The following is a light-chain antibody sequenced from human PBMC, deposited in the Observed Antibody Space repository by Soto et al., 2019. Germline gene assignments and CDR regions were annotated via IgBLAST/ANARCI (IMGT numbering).Light chain of an antibody. Sequence: QSALTQPRSVSGSPGQSVTISCTGSSSDVGGYDFVSWYQQHPGKAPKLMLYDVTKRPSGVPDRFSGSKSGNSASLTISGLRPEAEADAYYCSYACTCILEVFGGGTKLTVL. CDR3: CSYACTCILEV. CDR1: SSDVGGYDF. V-gene: IGLV2-11*01. CDR2: DVT. J-gene: IGLJ2*01.